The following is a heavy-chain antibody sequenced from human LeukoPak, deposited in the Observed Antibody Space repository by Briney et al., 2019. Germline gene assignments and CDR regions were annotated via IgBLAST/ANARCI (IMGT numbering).Heavy chain of an antibody. J-gene: IGHJ3*02. CDR1: GGSISSYY. V-gene: IGHV4-59*01. D-gene: IGHD4-17*01. CDR2: IYYSGNT. CDR3: ARGYGDYAAFDI. Sequence: PSETLSLTCTVSGGSISSYYWSWIRQPPGEGLEWIGYIYYSGNTNYNPSLKSRVTISVDTSKNQFSLKLRSVTAADTAVYYCARGYGDYAAFDIWGQGTMVTVSS.